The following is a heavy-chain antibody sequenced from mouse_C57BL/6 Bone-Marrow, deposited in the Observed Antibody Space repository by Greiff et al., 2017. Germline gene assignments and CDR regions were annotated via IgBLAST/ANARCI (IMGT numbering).Heavy chain of an antibody. CDR1: GFPITSGYY. CDR2: ITHSGET. D-gene: IGHD3-1*01. CDR3: AGGLDCSGAY. V-gene: IGHV12-3*01. J-gene: IGHJ3*01. Sequence: VQLQQSGPGLVKPSQSLFLTCSITGFPITSGYYWIWIRQSPGKPLEWMGYITHSGETFYNPSLPSPISITRETSKNQFFLQLNSVTTEDTAMYYCAGGLDCSGAYWGQGTLVTVSA.